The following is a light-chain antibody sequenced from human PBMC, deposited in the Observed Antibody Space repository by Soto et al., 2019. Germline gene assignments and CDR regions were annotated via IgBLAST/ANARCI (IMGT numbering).Light chain of an antibody. CDR2: GAS. V-gene: IGKV3-15*01. CDR3: QEYNNWRPIT. CDR1: QSVSSY. Sequence: EFVLPQSPATLSLSPVERATLSCSASQSVSSYLAWYQQKPGQAPRLLIYGASTRATGIPVRFSGSGSGTEFTLTITSLQSEDFAVYYCQEYNNWRPITFGGGTKVDIK. J-gene: IGKJ4*01.